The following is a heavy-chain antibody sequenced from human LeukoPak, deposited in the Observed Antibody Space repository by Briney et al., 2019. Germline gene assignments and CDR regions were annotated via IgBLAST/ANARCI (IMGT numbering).Heavy chain of an antibody. D-gene: IGHD3-9*01. V-gene: IGHV1-8*01. CDR3: ARGLLRYFVWLSPADY. Sequence: GASVKVSCKASGYTFTSYDINWVRQATGQGLEWMGWMNPNSGNTGYAQKFQGRVTMTRNTSVSTAYMELSSLRSEDTAVYYCARGLLRYFVWLSPADYWGHGTLVTVSS. J-gene: IGHJ4*01. CDR2: MNPNSGNT. CDR1: GYTFTSYD.